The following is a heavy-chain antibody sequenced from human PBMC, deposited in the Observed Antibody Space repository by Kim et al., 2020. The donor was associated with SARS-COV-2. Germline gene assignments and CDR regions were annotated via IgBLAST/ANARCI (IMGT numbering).Heavy chain of an antibody. V-gene: IGHV4-31*03. CDR2: IYYTGDS. D-gene: IGHD3-10*01. J-gene: IGHJ4*01. CDR3: ARRAGVGGYYPFDY. CDR1: GGSISGASYY. Sequence: SETLSLTCTVSGGSISGASYYWSWIRQYPGKGLEWLGYIYYTGDSYNNPSLKSRIVISVDTSENQFSLKLSSLTAADTAVYYCARRAGVGGYYPFDYWG.